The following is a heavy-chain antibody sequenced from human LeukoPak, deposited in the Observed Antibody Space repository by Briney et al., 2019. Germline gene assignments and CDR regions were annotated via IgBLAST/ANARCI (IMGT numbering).Heavy chain of an antibody. Sequence: SETLSLTCTVSGGSISSGGYYWSWIRQHPGKGLEWIGYIYYSGSTYYNPSLKSRVTISVDTSKNQFSLKLSSVTAADTAVYYCARDYAAMDARIFDYWGQGTLVTVSS. CDR3: ARDYAAMDARIFDY. J-gene: IGHJ4*02. V-gene: IGHV4-31*03. CDR1: GGSISSGGYY. D-gene: IGHD5-18*01. CDR2: IYYSGST.